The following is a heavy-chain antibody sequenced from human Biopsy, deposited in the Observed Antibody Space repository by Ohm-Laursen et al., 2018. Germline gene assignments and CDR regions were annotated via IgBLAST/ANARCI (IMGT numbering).Heavy chain of an antibody. J-gene: IGHJ5*02. CDR2: MIPSSGKT. CDR1: GYSFNTYD. Sequence: VSSVKVSCKASGYSFNTYDVNWVRQARGQGLEWMGWMIPSSGKTGYAQRFQGRVTLTMNTSISTAYMELSGLRSEDTAVYFCARGYSRRVSIFEASIYWFDTWGQGTLVTVSS. D-gene: IGHD6-6*01. V-gene: IGHV1-8*01. CDR3: ARGYSRRVSIFEASIYWFDT.